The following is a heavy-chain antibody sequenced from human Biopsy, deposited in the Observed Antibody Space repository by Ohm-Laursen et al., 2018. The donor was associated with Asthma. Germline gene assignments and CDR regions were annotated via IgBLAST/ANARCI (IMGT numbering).Heavy chain of an antibody. CDR1: GYTFIHFA. D-gene: IGHD3-9*01. CDR3: ARTYYDFLTGQVNDAFAL. Sequence: GASVTVSCKASGYTFIHFAIHWVRQAPGQRLEWMGWINAGDGNTKYSQKFQGRVTLTRDTSASTAYMDLRSLRSEDTAMYYRARTYYDFLTGQVNDAFALWGQGTMVTVSS. V-gene: IGHV1-3*01. J-gene: IGHJ3*01. CDR2: INAGDGNT.